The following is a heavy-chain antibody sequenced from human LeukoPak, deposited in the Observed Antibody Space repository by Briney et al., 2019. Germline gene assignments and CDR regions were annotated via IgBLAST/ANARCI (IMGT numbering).Heavy chain of an antibody. CDR3: ARSGEILLWFGELSWFDP. CDR2: IYYSGSN. Sequence: SETLSLTCTVSGCSVSSGRYYWSWLRQPPGKGLEGIVHIYYSGSNNFNPSLKSRVTISVDTSKNRFSLKLSSVTAADTAVYYCARSGEILLWFGELSWFDPWGQGTLVTVSS. V-gene: IGHV4-61*01. CDR1: GCSVSSGRYY. J-gene: IGHJ5*02. D-gene: IGHD3-10*01.